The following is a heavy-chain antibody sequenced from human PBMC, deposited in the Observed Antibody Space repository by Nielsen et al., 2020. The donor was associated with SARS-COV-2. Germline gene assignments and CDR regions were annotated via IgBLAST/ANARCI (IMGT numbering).Heavy chain of an antibody. D-gene: IGHD6-19*01. V-gene: IGHV4-30-4*01. Sequence: SETLSLTCTVSGGSINSGDYYWNWVRQPPGKGLEWIGYIYYSGTTYYNPSHESRATISVATSKSQFSLKLRSVTAADTAVYYCARATGDGSTWSESFHRWGQGTLVIVSS. CDR1: GGSINSGDYY. CDR3: ARATGDGSTWSESFHR. J-gene: IGHJ1*01. CDR2: IYYSGTT.